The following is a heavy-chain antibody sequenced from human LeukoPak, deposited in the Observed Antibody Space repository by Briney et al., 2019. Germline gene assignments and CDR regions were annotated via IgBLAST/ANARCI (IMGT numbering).Heavy chain of an antibody. CDR3: AKGPLIEVAGTTWDY. Sequence: GGSLRLSCAASGFTFSSYWMSWVRQAPGKGLEWVANIKQDGSGKYYVDSVKGRFTISRDNSRNTLHLQMNSLRADDTAVYYCAKGPLIEVAGTTWDYWGQGALVTVSS. D-gene: IGHD6-19*01. CDR1: GFTFSSYW. V-gene: IGHV3-7*03. J-gene: IGHJ4*02. CDR2: IKQDGSGK.